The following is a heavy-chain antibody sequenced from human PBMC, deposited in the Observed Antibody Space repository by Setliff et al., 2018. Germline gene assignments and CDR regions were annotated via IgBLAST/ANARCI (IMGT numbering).Heavy chain of an antibody. Sequence: GESLQISCAGSGFAFSGDDMHWVRQAPGKGLEWVSYINNRGDTIYYADSVRGRFTISRDNAKNSVYLQMNSLRAEDTAIYFCARDSPIRLGVIPSWGPGTLVTVSS. J-gene: IGHJ4*02. V-gene: IGHV3-48*03. CDR1: GFAFSGDD. D-gene: IGHD2-21*01. CDR3: ARDSPIRLGVIPS. CDR2: INNRGDTI.